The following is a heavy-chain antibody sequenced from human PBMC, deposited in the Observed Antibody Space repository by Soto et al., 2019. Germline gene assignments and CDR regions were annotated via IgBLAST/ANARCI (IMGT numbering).Heavy chain of an antibody. CDR3: ARGGSNGWSLDY. D-gene: IGHD6-19*01. CDR1: GFTFSNYA. CDR2: IWYDGSNK. V-gene: IGHV3-33*01. J-gene: IGHJ4*02. Sequence: QVQLVESGGGVVQPGRSLRLSCAASGFTFSNYAMHWVRQTPGKGLEWVAIIWYDGSNKYYADSVEGRFTISRDNSMNTLSVKLNSLRVEDTAVYYCARGGSNGWSLDYWGQGTLVTISS.